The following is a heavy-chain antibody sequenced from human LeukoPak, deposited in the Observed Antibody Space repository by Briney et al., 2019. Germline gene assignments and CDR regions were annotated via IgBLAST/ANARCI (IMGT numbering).Heavy chain of an antibody. J-gene: IGHJ4*02. CDR3: ARAGGPYDY. V-gene: IGHV1-2*02. Sequence: ASVKVSCKASGYTFTSYYMHWVRQAPGQGLEWMGWINPNRGGTDYAQKFQGRVTMTRDTSIGTAYMELSSLRSDDTAVYYCARAGGPYDYWGQGTLVTVSS. CDR2: INPNRGGT. CDR1: GYTFTSYY. D-gene: IGHD6-25*01.